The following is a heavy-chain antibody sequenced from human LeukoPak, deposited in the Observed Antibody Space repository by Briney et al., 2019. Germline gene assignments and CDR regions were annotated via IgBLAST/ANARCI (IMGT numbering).Heavy chain of an antibody. CDR1: GYTFTSYG. CDR3: ASSGSGSPSPYYYYYGMDV. J-gene: IGHJ6*02. CDR2: ISAYNGNT. D-gene: IGHD3-10*01. Sequence: GASVKVSCKASGYTFTSYGISWVRQAPGQGLEWMGWISAYNGNTNYAQKLQGRVTMTTDTSTSTAYMELRSLRSDDTAVYYCASSGSGSPSPYYYYYGMDVWGQGTTVTVSS. V-gene: IGHV1-18*01.